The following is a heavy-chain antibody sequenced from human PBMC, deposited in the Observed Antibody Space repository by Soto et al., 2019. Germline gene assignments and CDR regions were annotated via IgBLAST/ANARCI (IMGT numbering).Heavy chain of an antibody. CDR2: ISYDGSNK. D-gene: IGHD4-4*01. CDR1: GFTFSSYG. J-gene: IGHJ4*02. CDR3: ASPPERQYYFDY. Sequence: GGSLRLSCAASGFTFSSYGMHWVRQAPGKGLEWVAVISYDGSNKYYADSVKGRFTISRDNSKNTLYLQMNSLRAEDTAVYYCASPPERQYYFDYWGQGTLVTVSS. V-gene: IGHV3-30*03.